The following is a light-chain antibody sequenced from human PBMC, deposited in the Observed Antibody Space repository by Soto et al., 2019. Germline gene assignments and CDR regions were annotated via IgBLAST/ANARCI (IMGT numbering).Light chain of an antibody. Sequence: QSALTQPASVSGSPGQSITISCTGTSSDVGGYNYVSWYQQHPGKAPKILIYEVSNRPSGVSNRFSASKSGNTASLTISGLQAEDEADYYCSSYTSSSTLAVFGTGTKLTVL. CDR2: EVS. CDR1: SSDVGGYNY. J-gene: IGLJ1*01. CDR3: SSYTSSSTLAV. V-gene: IGLV2-14*01.